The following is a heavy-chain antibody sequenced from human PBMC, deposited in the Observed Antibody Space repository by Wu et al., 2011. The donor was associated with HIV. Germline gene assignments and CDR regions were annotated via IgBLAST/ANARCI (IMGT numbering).Heavy chain of an antibody. Sequence: QVQLVQSGAEVKKPGSSMKVTCRASGGTFSNYAISWVRQAPGQGLEWMGRIIPIFGTTNYAQKFQGRVTITADESTSTAYLELSSLRSEDTAVYYCAIDYGGTPRYYFDYWGQGTLVTVSP. CDR1: GGTFSNYA. D-gene: IGHD4-23*01. V-gene: IGHV1-69*15. CDR3: AIDYGGTPRYYFDY. J-gene: IGHJ4*02. CDR2: IIPIFGTT.